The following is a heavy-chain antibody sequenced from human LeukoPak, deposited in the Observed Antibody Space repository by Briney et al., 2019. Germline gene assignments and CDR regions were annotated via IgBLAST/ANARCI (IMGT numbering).Heavy chain of an antibody. J-gene: IGHJ4*02. CDR3: ARDNGDYWFDY. CDR1: GYTFTGYH. CDR2: INPNSGGT. V-gene: IGHV1-2*02. Sequence: GASVKVSCKASGYTFTGYHMHWVRQAPGQGLEWMGWINPNSGGTNYAQKFQGRVTMTRDTSISTAYMELTRLRSDDTAVYYCARDNGDYWFDYWGQGTLVTVSS. D-gene: IGHD4-17*01.